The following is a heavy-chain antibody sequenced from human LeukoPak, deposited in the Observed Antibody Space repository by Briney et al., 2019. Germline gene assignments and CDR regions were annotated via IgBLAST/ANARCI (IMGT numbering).Heavy chain of an antibody. J-gene: IGHJ6*03. V-gene: IGHV1-69*06. D-gene: IGHD5-18*01. CDR3: ARGGDTAMPRGYYYYYMDV. Sequence: SVKVSCKASGGTFSSYAISWVRQAPGQGLEWMGGIIPIFGTANYAQKFQGRVTITADKSTSTAYMELSSLRSEDTAVYCCARGGDTAMPRGYYYYYMDVWGKGTTVTVSS. CDR2: IIPIFGTA. CDR1: GGTFSSYA.